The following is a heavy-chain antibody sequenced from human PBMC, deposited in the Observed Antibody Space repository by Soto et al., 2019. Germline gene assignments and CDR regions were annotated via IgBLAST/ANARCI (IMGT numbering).Heavy chain of an antibody. CDR1: GYTLTELS. V-gene: IGHV1-24*01. CDR3: AGSWTGGDDYYYGMDV. Sequence: ASVEVSCKVSGYTLTELSMHWVRQAPGKGLEWMGGFDPEDGETIYAQKFQGRVTMTEDTSTDTAYMELSSLRSEDTAVYYCAGSWTGGDDYYYGMDVWGQGTTVTVSS. J-gene: IGHJ6*02. D-gene: IGHD6-13*01. CDR2: FDPEDGET.